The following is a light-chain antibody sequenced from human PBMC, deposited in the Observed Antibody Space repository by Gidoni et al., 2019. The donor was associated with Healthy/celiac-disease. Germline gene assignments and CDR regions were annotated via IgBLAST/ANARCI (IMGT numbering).Light chain of an antibody. V-gene: IGKV4-1*01. CDR3: QRYYSTSYT. J-gene: IGKJ2*01. Sequence: DIVMTQSPDSLAVSLGERATINCKSSQNILYSSNNKNYLAWYQQKPGQPPRLLIYWASTREFGVPDRFSGSGSGTDFTLTISSLQAEDVAVYYCQRYYSTSYTFGQGTRLEIK. CDR2: WAS. CDR1: QNILYSSNNKNY.